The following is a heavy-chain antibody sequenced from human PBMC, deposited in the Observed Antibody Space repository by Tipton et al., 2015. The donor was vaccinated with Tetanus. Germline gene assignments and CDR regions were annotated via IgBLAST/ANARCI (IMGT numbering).Heavy chain of an antibody. V-gene: IGHV4-31*11. D-gene: IGHD2/OR15-2a*01. Sequence: TLSLTCAVSGDSISSGDYYWTWIRQHPGRGLESIGYIFGSGGTFYNPSLESRVTISLDTSKNHFSLKLTSVTAADTAVYYCARDRSPFYFGPQIAYWGQGSPVTASS. CDR2: IFGSGGT. CDR3: ARDRSPFYFGPQIAY. J-gene: IGHJ4*02. CDR1: GDSISSGDYY.